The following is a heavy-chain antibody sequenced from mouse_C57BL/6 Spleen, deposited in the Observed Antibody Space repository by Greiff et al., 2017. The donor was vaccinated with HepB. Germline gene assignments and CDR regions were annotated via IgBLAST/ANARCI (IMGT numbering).Heavy chain of an antibody. CDR1: GYTFTSYW. CDR3: ARSKGYGSSYAY. CDR2: IDPSASYT. V-gene: IGHV1-50*01. J-gene: IGHJ3*01. Sequence: VQLQQSGAELVKPGASVKLSCKASGYTFTSYWMQWVKQRPGQGLEWIGEIDPSASYTNYNQKFKGKATLTVDTSSSTAYMQRSSLTSEDSAVYYCARSKGYGSSYAYWGQGTLVTVSA. D-gene: IGHD1-1*01.